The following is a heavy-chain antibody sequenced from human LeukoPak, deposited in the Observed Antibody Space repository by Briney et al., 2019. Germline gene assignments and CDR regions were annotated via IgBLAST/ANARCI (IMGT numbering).Heavy chain of an antibody. CDR1: GGTFSSYA. J-gene: IGHJ3*02. CDR3: ARVSAVPAAIAHDDAFDI. Sequence: SVKVSCKASGGTFSSYAISWVRQAPGQGLEWMGGIIPIFGTANYAQKFQGRVTITADESTSTAYMELSSLRSEDTAVYYCARVSAVPAAIAHDDAFDIWGQGTMVTVSS. D-gene: IGHD2-2*01. CDR2: IIPIFGTA. V-gene: IGHV1-69*13.